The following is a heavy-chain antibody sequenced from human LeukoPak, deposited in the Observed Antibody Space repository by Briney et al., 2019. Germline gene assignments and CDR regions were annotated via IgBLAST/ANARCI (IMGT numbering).Heavy chain of an antibody. J-gene: IGHJ4*02. V-gene: IGHV3-74*01. CDR3: ARSPSYDYVWGSYRYASTHFDY. CDR1: GFTFSSYW. D-gene: IGHD3-16*02. CDR2: INSDGSST. Sequence: GGSLRLSCAASGFTFSSYWMHWVRQAPGKGLVWVSRINSDGSSTSYADSVKGRLTISRDNAKNTLYLQMNSLRAEDTAVYYCARSPSYDYVWGSYRYASTHFDYWGQGTLVTVSS.